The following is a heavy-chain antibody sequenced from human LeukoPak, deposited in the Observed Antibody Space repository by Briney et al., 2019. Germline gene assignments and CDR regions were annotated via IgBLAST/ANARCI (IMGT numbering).Heavy chain of an antibody. CDR2: ICTSGST. D-gene: IGHD3-22*01. J-gene: IGHJ4*02. V-gene: IGHV4-4*07. CDR1: GGSISSYY. CDR3: ARGVAYYYDSSGYSPVGYFDY. Sequence: SETLSLTCTVSGGSISSYYWSWIRQPAGKGLEWIGRICTSGSTNYNPSLMSRVTMSVDTSKNQFYLKLSSVTAADTAVYYCARGVAYYYDSSGYSPVGYFDYWGQGTLVTVSS.